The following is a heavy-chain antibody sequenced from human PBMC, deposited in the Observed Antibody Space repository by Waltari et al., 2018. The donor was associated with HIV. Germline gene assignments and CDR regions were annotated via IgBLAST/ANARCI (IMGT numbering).Heavy chain of an antibody. CDR2: MDCDGGRT. V-gene: IGHV3-43*01. J-gene: IGHJ4*02. CDR3: ANMGGYYYDSSGYYYDFDY. Sequence: EVRLVQSGGVVVQPGGSLRLSCAASGFTFDDYTLHWVRLTPGKGLEWVSLMDCDGGRTHYADSVKGRFTISRDNAKNSLYLQMNSLRAEDTAVYYCANMGGYYYDSSGYYYDFDYWGQGTLVTVSS. D-gene: IGHD3-22*01. CDR1: GFTFDDYT.